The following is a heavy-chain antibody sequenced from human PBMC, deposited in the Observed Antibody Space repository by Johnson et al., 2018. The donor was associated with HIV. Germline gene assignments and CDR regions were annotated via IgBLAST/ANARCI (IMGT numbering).Heavy chain of an antibody. CDR3: AKDTARVQVVIITSAFDI. J-gene: IGHJ3*02. Sequence: VQLLESGGGLVKPGGSLRLSCAASGFTFSDYYMSWIRQAPGKGLEWVSYISSSGSTIYYADSVEGRFTISRDNARNSLYLQMNSMRAEDTALYYGAKDTARVQVVIITSAFDIWGQGTMVIVSS. CDR1: GFTFSDYY. CDR2: ISSSGSTI. V-gene: IGHV3-11*01. D-gene: IGHD3-10*01.